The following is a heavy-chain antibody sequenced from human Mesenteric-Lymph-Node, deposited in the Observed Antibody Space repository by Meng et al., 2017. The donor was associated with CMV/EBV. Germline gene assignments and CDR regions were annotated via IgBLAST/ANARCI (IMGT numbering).Heavy chain of an antibody. CDR1: GGSISSSSYY. V-gene: IGHV4-39*07. Sequence: SETLSLTCTVPGGSISSSSYYWGWIRQPPGKGLEWIGNIYYSGSTYYNPSLKSRVTISIDTSKNQFSLKLSSVTAADTAVYYCARVSGYQVTIDYWGQGTLVTVSS. CDR2: IYYSGST. J-gene: IGHJ4*02. CDR3: ARVSGYQVTIDY. D-gene: IGHD2-2*01.